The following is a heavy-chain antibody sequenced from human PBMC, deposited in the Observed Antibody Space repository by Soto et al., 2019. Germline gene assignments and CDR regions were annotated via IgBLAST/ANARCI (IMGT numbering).Heavy chain of an antibody. Sequence: PGGSLRLFCAASGFTFYDYYMSWIRHAPGEGLEWVAYISSSGSTIYYADSVKSRFTISRDNAKNSLYLQMNSLRAEDTAVYYCARDLGRGTILGSYYGMDVWGQGTTVTVSS. CDR1: GFTFYDYY. CDR2: ISSSGSTI. J-gene: IGHJ6*02. CDR3: ARDLGRGTILGSYYGMDV. V-gene: IGHV3-11*01. D-gene: IGHD3-9*01.